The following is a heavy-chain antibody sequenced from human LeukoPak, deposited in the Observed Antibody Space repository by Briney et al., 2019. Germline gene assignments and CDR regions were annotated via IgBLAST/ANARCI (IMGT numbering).Heavy chain of an antibody. D-gene: IGHD3-16*01. CDR3: ARESVYDYADDY. CDR2: IYTSGST. V-gene: IGHV4-61*02. Sequence: TLSLTCTVSGGSISSGSCYWSWIRQPAGKGLEWIGRIYTSGSTNYNPSLKSRVTISVDTSKNQFSLKLSSVTAADTAVYYCARESVYDYADDYWGQGTLVTVSS. CDR1: GGSISSGSCY. J-gene: IGHJ4*02.